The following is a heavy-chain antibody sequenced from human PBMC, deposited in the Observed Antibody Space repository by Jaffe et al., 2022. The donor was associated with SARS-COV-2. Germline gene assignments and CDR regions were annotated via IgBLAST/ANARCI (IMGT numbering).Heavy chain of an antibody. CDR3: AKGRLVVVVTAFDS. V-gene: IGHV3-9*01. Sequence: EVQLVESGGGLVQPGRSLRLSCAASGFTFDDYAMHWVRQAPGKGLEWVSGISWDSAEIAYADSVKGRFTISRDNAKNSLYLQMNSLRAEDTALYYCAKGRLVVVVTAFDSWGQGTPVTVSS. J-gene: IGHJ4*02. CDR2: ISWDSAEI. CDR1: GFTFDDYA. D-gene: IGHD2-21*02.